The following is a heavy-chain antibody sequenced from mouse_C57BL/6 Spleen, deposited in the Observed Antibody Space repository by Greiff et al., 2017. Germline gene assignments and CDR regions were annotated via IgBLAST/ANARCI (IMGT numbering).Heavy chain of an antibody. CDR3: TRGGTGTDYAMDY. J-gene: IGHJ4*01. D-gene: IGHD4-1*01. CDR1: GFTFSSYA. CDR2: ISSGGDSL. V-gene: IGHV5-9-1*02. Sequence: EVQLVESGEGLVKPGGSLKLSCAASGFTFSSYAMSWVRQTPEKRLEWVAYISSGGDSLYYADPVKGRFTISRDNARNTLYLHMSSLKSEDTAMYYCTRGGTGTDYAMDYWGQGTSVTVSS.